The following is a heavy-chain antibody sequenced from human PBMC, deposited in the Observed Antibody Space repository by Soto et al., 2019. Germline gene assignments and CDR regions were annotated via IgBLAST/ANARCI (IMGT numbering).Heavy chain of an antibody. CDR3: ARAQMAGIVGATAFVD. CDR2: IWYDGSNK. Sequence: QVQLVESGGGVVQPGRSLRLSCAASGFTFSSYGMHWVRQAPGKGLEWVAVIWYDGSNKYYADSVKGRFTISRDNSKNTLYLQMNSLRAEDTAVYYCARAQMAGIVGATAFVDWGQGTLVAVSS. D-gene: IGHD1-26*01. J-gene: IGHJ4*02. CDR1: GFTFSSYG. V-gene: IGHV3-33*01.